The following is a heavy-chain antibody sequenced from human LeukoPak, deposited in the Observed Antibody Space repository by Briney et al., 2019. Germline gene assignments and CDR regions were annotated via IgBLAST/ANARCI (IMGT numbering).Heavy chain of an antibody. CDR3: APRITIAGVGFDY. D-gene: IGHD3-9*01. Sequence: GGSLRLSCAASGFTFSSYSMNWVRQAPGKGLEWVSSISSSSYIYYADSVKGRFTISRDNAKNSLYLQMNSLRAEDTAVYYCAPRITIAGVGFDYWGQGTLVTVSS. CDR1: GFTFSSYS. J-gene: IGHJ4*02. CDR2: ISSSSYI. V-gene: IGHV3-21*01.